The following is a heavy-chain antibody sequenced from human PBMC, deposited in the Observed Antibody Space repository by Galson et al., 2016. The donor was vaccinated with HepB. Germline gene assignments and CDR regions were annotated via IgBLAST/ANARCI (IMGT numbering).Heavy chain of an antibody. CDR3: AKSAPPVTFYDRSGYYYVLEPAFDY. J-gene: IGHJ4*02. Sequence: SLRLSCAASGLTFSNYAMSWVRQAAGKGLEWVSLISDSDGSTYYGDSVKGRFTISRDNSKNTLYLQMNSLRAEDTAVYYCAKSAPPVTFYDRSGYYYVLEPAFDYWGQGAQVTVSS. CDR2: ISDSDGST. CDR1: GLTFSNYA. D-gene: IGHD3-22*01. V-gene: IGHV3-23*01.